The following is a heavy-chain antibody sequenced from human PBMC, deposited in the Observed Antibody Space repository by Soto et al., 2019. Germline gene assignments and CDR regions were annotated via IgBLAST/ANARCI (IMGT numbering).Heavy chain of an antibody. Sequence: QVQLQESGPGLVKPSQTLSLTCTVSGGSISSGDYYWSWIRQPPGKGREWIRYIYYSGSTYYNPSLKSRVTISVDMSKNQFSRKLSSVTAADTAVYYCARDYGGNTELDYWGQGTLVTVS. V-gene: IGHV4-30-4*01. CDR2: IYYSGST. CDR1: GGSISSGDYY. D-gene: IGHD4-17*01. CDR3: ARDYGGNTELDY. J-gene: IGHJ4*02.